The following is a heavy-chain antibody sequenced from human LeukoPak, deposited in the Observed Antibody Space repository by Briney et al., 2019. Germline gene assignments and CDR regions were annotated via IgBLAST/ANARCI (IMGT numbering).Heavy chain of an antibody. CDR2: INPNSGGT. CDR3: AIAVAFGAARNDYYFDY. CDR1: GYTFTGYY. D-gene: IGHD6-19*01. Sequence: ASVKVSCKASGYTFTGYYMHWVRQAPGQGLEWMGWINPNSGGTNYAQKFQGRVTMTRDTSISTAYMELSRLRSDDTAVYYCAIAVAFGAARNDYYFDYWGQGTLVTASS. J-gene: IGHJ4*02. V-gene: IGHV1-2*02.